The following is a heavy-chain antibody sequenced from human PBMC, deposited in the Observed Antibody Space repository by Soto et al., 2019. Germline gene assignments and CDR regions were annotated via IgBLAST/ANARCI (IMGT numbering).Heavy chain of an antibody. V-gene: IGHV4-34*01. J-gene: IGHJ6*03. CDR3: ARANPVFWSGKLDYYYYMDV. D-gene: IGHD3-3*01. CDR1: GGSFSGYY. Sequence: SETLSLTCAVYGGSFSGYYWSWIRQPPGKGLEWIGEINHSGSTNYNPSLKSRVTISVDTSKNQFSLKLSSVTAADTAVYYCARANPVFWSGKLDYYYYMDVWGKGPRSPSP. CDR2: INHSGST.